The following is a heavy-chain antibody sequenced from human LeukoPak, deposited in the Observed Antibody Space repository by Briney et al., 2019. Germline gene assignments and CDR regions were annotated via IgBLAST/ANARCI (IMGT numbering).Heavy chain of an antibody. CDR2: IWSKTDNGYS. J-gene: IGHJ3*02. CDR1: GFTFSNAW. Sequence: GGSLRLSCAASGFTFSNAWMSWVRQAPGKGLEWVGRIWSKTDNGYSDYAAPVKGRFTISRDDSKNTLYLQMNSLKTEDTAVYYCTTDRSQLRYFDWLQRKGDAFDIWGQGTMVTVS. D-gene: IGHD3-9*01. CDR3: TTDRSQLRYFDWLQRKGDAFDI. V-gene: IGHV3-15*01.